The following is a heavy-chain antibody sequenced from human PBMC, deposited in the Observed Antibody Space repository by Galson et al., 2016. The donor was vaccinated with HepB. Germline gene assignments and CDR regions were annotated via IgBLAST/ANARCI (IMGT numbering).Heavy chain of an antibody. CDR1: GGTFSSNA. J-gene: IGHJ6*02. V-gene: IGHV1-69*13. D-gene: IGHD6-19*01. CDR2: IIPIFGTA. CDR3: ARRGHRSGLIYYGMDV. Sequence: SVKVSCKASGGTFSSNAINWVRQAPGQGPEWMGGIIPIFGTANYAQKFQDRVTITADESTSTAYMELSSLRSEDTAVYYCARRGHRSGLIYYGMDVWGQGTTVTVSS.